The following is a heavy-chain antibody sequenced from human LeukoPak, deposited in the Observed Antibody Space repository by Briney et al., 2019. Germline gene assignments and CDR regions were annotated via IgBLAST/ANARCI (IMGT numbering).Heavy chain of an antibody. Sequence: SVKVSCKASGGTFSSYAISWVRQAPGQGLEWMGGIIPIFGTANYAQKFQGRVTITADESTSTAYMELSSLRSEDAAVYYCARVPDCSSTSCYTSFDNWFDPWGQGTLVTVSS. J-gene: IGHJ5*02. D-gene: IGHD2-2*02. CDR1: GGTFSSYA. CDR3: ARVPDCSSTSCYTSFDNWFDP. CDR2: IIPIFGTA. V-gene: IGHV1-69*13.